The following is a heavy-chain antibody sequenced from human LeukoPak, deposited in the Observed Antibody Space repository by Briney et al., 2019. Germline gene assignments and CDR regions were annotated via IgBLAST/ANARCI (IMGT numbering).Heavy chain of an antibody. Sequence: KPSETLSLTCAVYGGSFSGYYWSWIRQPPGKGLEWIGEINHSGSTNYNPSLKSRVTISVDTSKNQFSLKLSSVTAADTAVYYCARGSLVVVPAAKYYFDYWGQGTLVTVPS. CDR1: GGSFSGYY. V-gene: IGHV4-34*01. CDR2: INHSGST. J-gene: IGHJ4*02. D-gene: IGHD2-2*01. CDR3: ARGSLVVVPAAKYYFDY.